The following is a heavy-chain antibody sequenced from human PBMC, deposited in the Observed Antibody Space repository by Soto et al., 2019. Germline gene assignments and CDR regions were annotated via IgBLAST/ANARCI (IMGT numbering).Heavy chain of an antibody. Sequence: QVQLQESGPGLVKPSGTLSLTCAVSGDSISSDKWWSWVRQPPGKGLEWIGEIHHSGRTNYNPSLKSRVTILVGKSKNQVSLQLSSMTAADTAVYYCARGGDWQFDYWGQGTLVTVSS. CDR2: IHHSGRT. J-gene: IGHJ4*02. CDR3: ARGGDWQFDY. CDR1: GDSISSDKW. D-gene: IGHD2-21*02. V-gene: IGHV4-4*02.